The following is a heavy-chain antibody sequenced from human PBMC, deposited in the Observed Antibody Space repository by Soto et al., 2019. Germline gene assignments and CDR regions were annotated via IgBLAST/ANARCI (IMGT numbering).Heavy chain of an antibody. CDR2: IYHSGST. Sequence: SETLSLTCAVSGGSISSSNWWSWVRQPPGKGLEWIGEIYHSGSTNYNPSLKSRVTISVDKSKNQFSLKLSSVTAADTAVYYCARVMTTFYYYYGMDVWGQGTTVTVSS. CDR3: ARVMTTFYYYYGMDV. J-gene: IGHJ6*02. D-gene: IGHD3-16*01. V-gene: IGHV4-4*02. CDR1: GGSISSSNW.